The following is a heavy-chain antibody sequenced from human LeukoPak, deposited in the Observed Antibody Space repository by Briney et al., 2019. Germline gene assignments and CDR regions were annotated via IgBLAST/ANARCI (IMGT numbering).Heavy chain of an antibody. V-gene: IGHV1-18*01. CDR1: GYTFTTYG. D-gene: IGHD6-19*01. J-gene: IGHJ4*02. Sequence: GAAVKVSCKASGYTFTTYGVTWVRQAPGQGLEWMGWISPYNGDTNYAQNLQGRVTLTTDTSTSTAYMELRSLRSDDTAVYYCARDGAVAAVFDYGGQGTLVTVSA. CDR3: ARDGAVAAVFDY. CDR2: ISPYNGDT.